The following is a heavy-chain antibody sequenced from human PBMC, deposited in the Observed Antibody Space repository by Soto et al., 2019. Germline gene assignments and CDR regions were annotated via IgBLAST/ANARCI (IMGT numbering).Heavy chain of an antibody. CDR3: ARGEAVAGTGNVY. V-gene: IGHV4-61*01. J-gene: IGHJ4*02. D-gene: IGHD6-19*01. CDR2: IYYSGST. CDR1: GGSVSSGSYY. Sequence: PSETLSLTCTVSGGSVSSGSYYWSWIRQPPGKGLEWIGYIYYSGSTNYNPSLKSRVTISVDTSKNQFSLKLSSVTAADTAVHYCARGEAVAGTGNVYWGQGTLVTVSS.